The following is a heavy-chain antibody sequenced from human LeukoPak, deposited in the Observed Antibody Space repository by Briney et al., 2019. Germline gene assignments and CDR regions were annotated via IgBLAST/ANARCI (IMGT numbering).Heavy chain of an antibody. Sequence: GGSLRLSCAASGFTVSSNYMSWVRQAPGKGLEWVSVIYSGGSTYYADSVKGRFTISRDNSKNTLYLQMNSLRAEDTAVYYCARGAIDYYGSGSYEDWGQGTLVTVSS. CDR1: GFTVSSNY. D-gene: IGHD3-10*01. CDR2: IYSGGST. V-gene: IGHV3-53*01. J-gene: IGHJ4*02. CDR3: ARGAIDYYGSGSYED.